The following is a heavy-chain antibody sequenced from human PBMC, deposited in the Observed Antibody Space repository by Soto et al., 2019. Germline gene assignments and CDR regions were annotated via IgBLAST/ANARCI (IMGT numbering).Heavy chain of an antibody. CDR3: ASPAGADYTFDY. Sequence: PSETLSLTCSVSGDSITSDKYYWGWIRQAPGRGLEWIGTIYYRGSTYYNPSLESRVTISADTSKNQLSLNLRSVTAADTAVYYCASPAGADYTFDYWGQGILVTVSS. D-gene: IGHD4-4*01. CDR1: GDSITSDKYY. V-gene: IGHV4-39*01. J-gene: IGHJ4*02. CDR2: IYYRGST.